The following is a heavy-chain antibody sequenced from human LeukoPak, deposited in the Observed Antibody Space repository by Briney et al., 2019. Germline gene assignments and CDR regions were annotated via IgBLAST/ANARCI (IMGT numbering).Heavy chain of an antibody. V-gene: IGHV1-69*01. D-gene: IGHD5-12*01. Sequence: ASVKVSCKASGGTFSSYAISWVRQAPGQGLEWMGGIIPIFGTANYAQKFQGRVTITADESTSTAYMELSSLRSEDTAVYYCARTTRDIAPLGYFDYWGQGTLVTVSS. CDR2: IIPIFGTA. J-gene: IGHJ4*02. CDR3: ARTTRDIAPLGYFDY. CDR1: GGTFSSYA.